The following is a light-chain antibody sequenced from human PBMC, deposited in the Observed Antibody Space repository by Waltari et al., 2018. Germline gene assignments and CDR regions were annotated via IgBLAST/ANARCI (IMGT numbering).Light chain of an antibody. Sequence: SYVLTQPPSVSVAPGATARITCGGNNIGTKSVNWYRQKPGQAPVLVISYDSDRPSGIPERFSGSNSGDTATLTISRVEAGDEADYYCQVWDANNEPGLFGTGTEVTV. V-gene: IGLV3-21*01. CDR3: QVWDANNEPGL. CDR1: NIGTKS. J-gene: IGLJ1*01. CDR2: YDS.